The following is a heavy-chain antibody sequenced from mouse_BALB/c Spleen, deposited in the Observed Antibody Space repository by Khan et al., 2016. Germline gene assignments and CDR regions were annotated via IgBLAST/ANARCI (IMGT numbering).Heavy chain of an antibody. J-gene: IGHJ3*01. CDR3: ARSNRNDVWFAY. Sequence: EVQLQESGPSLVKPSQTLSLTCSVTGDSITSGYWNWIRRFPGNKLDFMGYINYSGRTHYNPSLKSRISLTRDTSKNQYYLQLNSVTTEDIATYYCARSNRNDVWFAYWGQGTLVTVSA. V-gene: IGHV3-8*02. D-gene: IGHD2-14*01. CDR1: GDSITSGY. CDR2: INYSGRT.